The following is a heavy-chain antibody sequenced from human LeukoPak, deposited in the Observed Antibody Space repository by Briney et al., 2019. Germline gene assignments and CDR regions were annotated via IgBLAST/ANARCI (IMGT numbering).Heavy chain of an antibody. D-gene: IGHD2-2*01. V-gene: IGHV3-74*01. CDR3: ARGPHCSSTSCSDYYYYYMDV. CDR2: INTDGSST. CDR1: GFTFSSYW. J-gene: IGHJ6*03. Sequence: SGGSLRLSCAASGFTFSSYWMHWVRQAPGKGLVWVSRINTDGSSTSYADSVKGRFTISRDNAKNTLYLQMNSLRAEDTAVYYCARGPHCSSTSCSDYYYYYMDVWGKGTTVTVSS.